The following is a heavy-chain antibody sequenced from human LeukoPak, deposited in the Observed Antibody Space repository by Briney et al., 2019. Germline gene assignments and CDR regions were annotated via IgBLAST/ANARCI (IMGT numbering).Heavy chain of an antibody. V-gene: IGHV4-59*08. CDR3: ARQKGYSSGWYFDY. CDR2: IYYSGST. D-gene: IGHD6-19*01. CDR1: GGSISSYY. Sequence: SGTLSLTCTVSGGSISSYYWSWIRQPPGKGLEWIGYIYYSGSTNYNPSLKSRVTISVDTSKNQFSLKLSSVTAADTAVYYCARQKGYSSGWYFDYWGQGTLVTVSS. J-gene: IGHJ4*02.